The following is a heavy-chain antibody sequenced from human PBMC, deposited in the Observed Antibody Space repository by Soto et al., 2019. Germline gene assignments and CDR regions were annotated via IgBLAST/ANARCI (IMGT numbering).Heavy chain of an antibody. CDR2: ISYDGSNK. V-gene: IGHV3-30*18. J-gene: IGHJ4*02. Sequence: QVQLVESGGGVVQPGRSLRLSCAASGFTFSSYGMQWVRQAPGKGLEWVEVISYDGSNKYYEDSVKGRFTISRDNSKNTLYLEMNSLRAEDTAGYYCAKGVGRGSDPTGFVDSWGQGTLVTVSS. D-gene: IGHD5-12*01. CDR3: AKGVGRGSDPTGFVDS. CDR1: GFTFSSYG.